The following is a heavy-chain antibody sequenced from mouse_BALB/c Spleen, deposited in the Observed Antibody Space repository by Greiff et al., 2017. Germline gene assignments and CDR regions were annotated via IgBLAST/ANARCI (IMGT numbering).Heavy chain of an antibody. D-gene: IGHD1-2*01. CDR2: ISSGGST. CDR1: GFTFSSYA. Sequence: EVMLVESGGGLVKPGGSLKLSCAASGFTFSSYAMSWVRQTPEKRLEWVASISSGGSTYYPDSVKGRFTISRDNARNILYLQMSSLRSEDTAMYYCAILRPYAMDYWGQGTSVTVSS. CDR3: AILRPYAMDY. V-gene: IGHV5-6-5*01. J-gene: IGHJ4*01.